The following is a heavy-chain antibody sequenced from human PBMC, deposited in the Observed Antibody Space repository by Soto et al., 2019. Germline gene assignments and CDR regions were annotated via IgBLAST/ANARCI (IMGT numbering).Heavy chain of an antibody. CDR1: GFTFNYYD. J-gene: IGHJ4*02. D-gene: IGHD3-16*02. V-gene: IGHV3-23*01. CDR2: ISETGGDT. Sequence: EAQLLESGGGLVQPGGSLRLSCVASGFTFNYYDVSWVRRAPGKGLEWVSTISETGGDTYYGDSVKGRFSISRDKSRSTVFLQMHTLTVDDTALYYCATSSERLSMATLGGLIPLGFDYWGQGILVTVSS. CDR3: ATSSERLSMATLGGLIPLGFDY.